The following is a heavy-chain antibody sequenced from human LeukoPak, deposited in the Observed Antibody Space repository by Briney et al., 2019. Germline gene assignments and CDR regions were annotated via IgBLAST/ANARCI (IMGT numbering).Heavy chain of an antibody. J-gene: IGHJ4*02. CDR2: IYYTGST. Sequence: PSETLSLTCTVSGGSMSTYYWTWLRQPPGKGLEWIGFIYYTGSTNYYPSLKSRVTISVDTSKNQLSLKLSSVTAADTAVYYCAGMRITTPTFRTLDYWGQGTLVTVS. V-gene: IGHV4-59*01. D-gene: IGHD1-14*01. CDR1: GGSMSTYY. CDR3: AGMRITTPTFRTLDY.